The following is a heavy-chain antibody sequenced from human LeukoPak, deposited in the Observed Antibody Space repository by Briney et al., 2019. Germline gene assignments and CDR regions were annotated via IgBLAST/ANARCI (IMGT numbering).Heavy chain of an antibody. J-gene: IGHJ4*02. V-gene: IGHV3-23*01. D-gene: IGHD6-19*01. CDR3: AKAHIGFKDRIAVAAVLDY. CDR2: ISSSGGTA. CDR1: GFTFSSYA. Sequence: GGSLRLSCAASGFTFSSYAMSWVRQAPGKGLEWISAISSSGGTAYYADSVKGRFTISRDNSKNTMYLQMSSLRAEDTAVYYCAKAHIGFKDRIAVAAVLDYWGQGSLVTVSS.